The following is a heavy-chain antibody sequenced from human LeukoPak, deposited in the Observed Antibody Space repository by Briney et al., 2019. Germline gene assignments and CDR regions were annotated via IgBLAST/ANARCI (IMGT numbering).Heavy chain of an antibody. CDR2: FYIGGNT. CDR3: AREGTYDGFEF. CDR1: DGAITSYS. J-gene: IGHJ3*01. Sequence: SETLSLTCTVSDGAITSYSWDWIRQPAGKGLEWIGRFYIGGNTYYNPSLKSRVTISGDKSNNLLSLKLSPVTAADTAIYYCAREGTYDGFEFWGQGTMLTVSS. V-gene: IGHV4-4*07. D-gene: IGHD3-10*01.